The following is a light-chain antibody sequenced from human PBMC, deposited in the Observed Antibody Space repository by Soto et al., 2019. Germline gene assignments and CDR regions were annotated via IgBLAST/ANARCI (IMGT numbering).Light chain of an antibody. CDR2: KAS. CDR3: QQYDSFPWT. Sequence: DIQMTQSPSTLSASVGDRVTITCRASQSITTYLAWYQQKPGKAPNLLIYKASRLESGVPSRFSGSGSGTEFTLTISSLQPDDFATYYFQQYDSFPWTFGQGTKVEIK. V-gene: IGKV1-5*03. J-gene: IGKJ1*01. CDR1: QSITTY.